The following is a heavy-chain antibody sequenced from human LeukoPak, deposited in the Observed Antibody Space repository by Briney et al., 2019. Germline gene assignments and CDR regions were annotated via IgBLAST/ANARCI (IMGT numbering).Heavy chain of an antibody. J-gene: IGHJ4*02. CDR3: AKASDYYVSGSYLVY. CDR2: ISWNSGRI. D-gene: IGHD3-10*01. Sequence: PGGSLRLSCAASGFSFDDYAMHWVRHAPGKGLEWVSGISWNSGRIGYADSVKGRFTISRDNAKNSLYLQMNSLRAEDTALYYCAKASDYYVSGSYLVYWGQGTLVTVSS. CDR1: GFSFDDYA. V-gene: IGHV3-9*01.